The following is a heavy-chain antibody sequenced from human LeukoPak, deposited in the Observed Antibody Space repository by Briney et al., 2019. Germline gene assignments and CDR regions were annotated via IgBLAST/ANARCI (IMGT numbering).Heavy chain of an antibody. J-gene: IGHJ4*02. Sequence: SETLSLTCAVYGGSFSGYYWRWIRQPPGKGLEWIGEINHSGSTNNNPSLKSRVTISVDTSKNQFSLKLSSVTAADTAVYYCASRRRAYLSYSSSWYGVDYWGQGTLVTVSS. V-gene: IGHV4-34*01. CDR1: GGSFSGYY. CDR3: ASRRRAYLSYSSSWYGVDY. CDR2: INHSGST. D-gene: IGHD6-13*01.